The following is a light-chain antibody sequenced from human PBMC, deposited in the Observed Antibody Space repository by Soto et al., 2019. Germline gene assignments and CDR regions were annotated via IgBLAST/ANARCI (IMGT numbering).Light chain of an antibody. CDR1: QDIGKD. J-gene: IGKJ2*01. V-gene: IGKV1-17*01. CDR3: LQHKSFPFN. CDR2: AVS. Sequence: AAVGDRVTITCRASQDIGKDLGWFQQKPGKAPRRLIYAVSTLESGVPSRFSGSGSGTQFTLTISSLQPEDFAAYFCLQHKSFPFNFGQGTKVDIK.